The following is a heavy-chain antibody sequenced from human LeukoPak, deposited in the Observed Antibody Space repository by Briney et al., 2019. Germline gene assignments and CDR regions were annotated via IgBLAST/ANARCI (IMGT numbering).Heavy chain of an antibody. J-gene: IGHJ4*02. CDR3: ARDQYCSGGSCYEGEAPSFDY. V-gene: IGHV1-46*01. D-gene: IGHD2-15*01. CDR1: GGTFSSYA. Sequence: ASVKVSCKASGGTFSSYAISWVRQAPGQGLEWMGIINPSGGSTSYAQKFQGRVTMTRDTSTSTVYMELSSLRSEDTAVYYCARDQYCSGGSCYEGEAPSFDYWGQGTLVTVSS. CDR2: INPSGGST.